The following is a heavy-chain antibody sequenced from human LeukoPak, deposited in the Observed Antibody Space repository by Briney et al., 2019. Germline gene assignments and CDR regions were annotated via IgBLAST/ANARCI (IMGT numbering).Heavy chain of an antibody. D-gene: IGHD6-6*01. V-gene: IGHV3-30-3*02. Sequence: PGGSLRLSCAASGFTFSSYAMHWVRQAPGKGLEWVAVISYDGSNKYYADSVKGRFTISRDNSKNTLYLQMSSLRAEDTAVYYCAKNTQYSGYYDCWGQGTLVAVSS. CDR3: AKNTQYSGYYDC. CDR1: GFTFSSYA. CDR2: ISYDGSNK. J-gene: IGHJ4*02.